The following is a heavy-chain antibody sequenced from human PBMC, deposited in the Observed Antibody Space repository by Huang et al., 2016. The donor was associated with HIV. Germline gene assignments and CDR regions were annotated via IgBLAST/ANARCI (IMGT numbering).Heavy chain of an antibody. CDR2: INPGNGNT. J-gene: IGHJ4*02. CDR1: GYSFTTYA. CDR3: AREFVIFGAPLWPAY. D-gene: IGHD2-21*01. Sequence: QVQLVQSGAEVKKPGASVKVSCKASGYSFTTYALHWVRQAPGHRLEWMGWINPGNGNTNYPQKFQGRVTITRDTSASTVYMEVSSLTFEDTAVYYCAREFVIFGAPLWPAYWGQGTLISVSS. V-gene: IGHV1-3*01.